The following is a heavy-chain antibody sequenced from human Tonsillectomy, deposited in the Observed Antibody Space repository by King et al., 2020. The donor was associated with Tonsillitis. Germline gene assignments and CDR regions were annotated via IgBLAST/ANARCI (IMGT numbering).Heavy chain of an antibody. CDR3: ARVPYCHSPLRDYYYFGMDV. CDR1: GYTFTNYG. Sequence: QLVQSGAEVKKPGASVKVSCKASGYTFTNYGVSWVRQAPGQGLEWMGWMSAYKGNTNYAQNLQGRVTMTTDTYTSTANMELRSLRPDDTAVYYCARVPYCHSPLRDYYYFGMDVWGQGTTVTVSS. V-gene: IGHV1-18*04. J-gene: IGHJ6*02. CDR2: MSAYKGNT. D-gene: IGHD2-15*01.